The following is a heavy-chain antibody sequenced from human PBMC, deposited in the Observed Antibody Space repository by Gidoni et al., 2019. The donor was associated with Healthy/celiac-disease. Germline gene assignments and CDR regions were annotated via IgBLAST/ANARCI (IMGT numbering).Heavy chain of an antibody. CDR1: SGANSGSNR. J-gene: IGHJ5*02. CDR3: ARDNYDFWRGYILRWFDP. V-gene: IGHV4-4*02. Sequence: QVKMQEAGLGLVKGWGTVSNTCAVASGANSGSNRWSWVSQPPGKVLVWIGEIYHSGSTHYNPSLDGRVTISVDKSKVQFSLKLSSVTAADTAVYYCARDNYDFWRGYILRWFDPWGQGPLVTVSS. CDR2: IYHSGST. D-gene: IGHD3-3*01.